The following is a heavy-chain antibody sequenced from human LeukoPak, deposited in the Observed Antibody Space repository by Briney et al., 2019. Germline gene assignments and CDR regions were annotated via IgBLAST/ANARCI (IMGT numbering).Heavy chain of an antibody. CDR2: ISAYNGNT. V-gene: IGHV1-18*04. CDR3: ARDHTGYSSSWYPDY. J-gene: IGHJ4*02. Sequence: ASVKVSCKASGYTFTSYGISWVRQATGQGLEWMGWISAYNGNTNYAQKLQGRVTMTTDTSTSTAYMELRSLRSDDTAVYYCARDHTGYSSSWYPDYWGQGTLVTVSS. CDR1: GYTFTSYG. D-gene: IGHD6-13*01.